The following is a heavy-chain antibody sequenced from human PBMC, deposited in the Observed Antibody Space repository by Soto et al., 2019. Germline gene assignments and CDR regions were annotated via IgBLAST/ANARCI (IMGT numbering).Heavy chain of an antibody. J-gene: IGHJ3*01. V-gene: IGHV3-33*01. D-gene: IGHD3-16*01. CDR2: VSGDGRDI. Sequence: QVQLVQSGGGAVLPGNSLRLSCAASGFPFSWAGMHWLRQTPGKGREWVAVVSGDGRDIDYAESVRGRFSISRDNPKSTLYLQMNNLGVEDTAIYYCARGLNKAAGGAFDVWGQGTQVIVSS. CDR3: ARGLNKAAGGAFDV. CDR1: GFPFSWAG.